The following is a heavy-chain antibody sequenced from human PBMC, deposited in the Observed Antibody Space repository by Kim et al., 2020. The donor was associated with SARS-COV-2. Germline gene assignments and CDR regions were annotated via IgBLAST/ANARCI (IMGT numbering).Heavy chain of an antibody. V-gene: IGHV3-30*18. CDR1: GFTFRSSC. Sequence: GGSLRLSCAASGFTFRSSCLPCFRHAPGTWLEWVAVISYDGSNKYYADSVKGRFTISRDNSKNTLYLQMNSLRAEDTAVYYCAKDNSLQWLIRIEGNWFDPWGQGTLVTVSS. J-gene: IGHJ5*02. D-gene: IGHD6-19*01. CDR3: AKDNSLQWLIRIEGNWFDP. CDR2: ISYDGSNK.